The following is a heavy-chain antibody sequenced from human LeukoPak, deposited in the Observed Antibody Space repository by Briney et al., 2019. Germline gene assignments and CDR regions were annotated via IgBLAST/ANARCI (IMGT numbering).Heavy chain of an antibody. V-gene: IGHV4-34*01. Sequence: SETLSLTCAVYGGSFSGYYWSWIRQPPGKGLEWIGEINHSGSTNYNPSLKSRVTISVDTSKNQFSLKLSSVTAEDTAVYYCARAQGDYYDSPIRSWTEYFQHWGQGTLVTVSS. D-gene: IGHD3-22*01. CDR3: ARAQGDYYDSPIRSWTEYFQH. CDR2: INHSGST. J-gene: IGHJ1*01. CDR1: GGSFSGYY.